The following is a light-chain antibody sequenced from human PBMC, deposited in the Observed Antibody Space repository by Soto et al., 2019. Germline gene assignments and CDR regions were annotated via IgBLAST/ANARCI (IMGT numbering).Light chain of an antibody. CDR1: QGISSY. V-gene: IGKV1-9*01. J-gene: IGKJ1*01. CDR2: SAS. CDR3: QQLNNFPRT. Sequence: DIQLTQSPSFLSASVGDRVTITCRASQGISSYLAWYQRKPGKAPKLLIYSASTLQSGVPSRFSGSGSGTEFTLTISSLQPEDFATYYCQQLNNFPRTFGQGTKVDIK.